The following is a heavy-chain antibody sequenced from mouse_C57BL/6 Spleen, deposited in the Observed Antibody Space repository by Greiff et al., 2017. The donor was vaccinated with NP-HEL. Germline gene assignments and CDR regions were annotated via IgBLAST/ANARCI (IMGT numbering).Heavy chain of an antibody. D-gene: IGHD2-5*01. CDR3: ARAYYSNYYFDY. CDR2: IYPGDGDT. V-gene: IGHV1-80*01. Sequence: QVQLQQSGAELVKPGASVKISCKASGYAFSSYWMNWVKQRPGKGLEWIGQIYPGDGDTNNNGKFKGKATLTADKSSSTAYMQLSSLTSEDSAVYFCARAYYSNYYFDYWGQGTTLTVSS. CDR1: GYAFSSYW. J-gene: IGHJ2*01.